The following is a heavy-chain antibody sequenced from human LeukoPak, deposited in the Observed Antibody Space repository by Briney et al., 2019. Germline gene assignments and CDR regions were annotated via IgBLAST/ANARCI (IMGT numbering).Heavy chain of an antibody. V-gene: IGHV3-7*01. Sequence: SGGSLRLSCAASGFTFSNYWMSWVRQAPGKGLEWVANIKQDGSEKYYVDSVKGRFTISRDTAKNSLYLQMNSLRAEDTAVYYCARVSSAGYSSGWSPFQHWGQGTLVTVSS. CDR1: GFTFSNYW. CDR3: ARVSSAGYSSGWSPFQH. D-gene: IGHD6-19*01. CDR2: IKQDGSEK. J-gene: IGHJ1*01.